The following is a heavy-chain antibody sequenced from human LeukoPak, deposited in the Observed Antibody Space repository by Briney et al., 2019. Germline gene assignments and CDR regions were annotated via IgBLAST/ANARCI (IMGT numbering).Heavy chain of an antibody. J-gene: IGHJ4*02. D-gene: IGHD5-18*01. Sequence: PGGSLRLSCAASGFTFRSYGMHWVRQAPGKGLEWVSYISGSGGSTYYADSVKGRFTISRDNSKNTLYLQMNSLRAEDTAVYYCAKENEGYSYGYAVDYWGQGTLVTVSS. CDR1: GFTFRSYG. CDR2: ISGSGGST. CDR3: AKENEGYSYGYAVDY. V-gene: IGHV3-23*01.